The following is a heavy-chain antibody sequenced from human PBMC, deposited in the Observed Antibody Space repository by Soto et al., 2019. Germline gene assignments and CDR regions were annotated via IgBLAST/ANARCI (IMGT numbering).Heavy chain of an antibody. CDR2: INDDGIST. CDR1: GFTFSMYW. D-gene: IGHD1-1*01. Sequence: GGSLRLSCAASGFTFSMYWMHWVRQVPGKGAEWVSRINDDGISTDYADSVKGRFTISRDNAKNTLYLQMNALRVEDTAVYYCTRGPRSTSTGTGAFWGQGTLFTVSS. J-gene: IGHJ4*02. V-gene: IGHV3-74*01. CDR3: TRGPRSTSTGTGAF.